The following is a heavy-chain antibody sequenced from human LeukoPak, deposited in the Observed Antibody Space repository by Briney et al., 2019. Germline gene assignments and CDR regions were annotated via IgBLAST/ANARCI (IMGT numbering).Heavy chain of an antibody. CDR3: ARHRLPHTSYNAFDI. CDR2: IYPGDSDT. J-gene: IGHJ3*02. Sequence: GESLKISCKGSGYSFTSYWIGWVRQMPGKGLEWMGIIYPGDSDTRYSPSFQGQVTISADKSISTAYLQWSSLKASDTAMYYCARHRLPHTSYNAFDIWGQGTMVTVSS. CDR1: GYSFTSYW. D-gene: IGHD5-12*01. V-gene: IGHV5-51*01.